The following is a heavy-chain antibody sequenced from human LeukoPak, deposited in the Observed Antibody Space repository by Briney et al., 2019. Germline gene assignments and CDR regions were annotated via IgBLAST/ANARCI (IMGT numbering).Heavy chain of an antibody. D-gene: IGHD6-19*01. J-gene: IGHJ4*02. CDR3: ARSRSGWPLDY. V-gene: IGHV1-69*05. Sequence: GASVKVSCKASGGTFSSYAISWVRQAPGQGLEWMGGIIPIFGTANYAQKFQGRVTITTDESTGTAYMELSSLRSEDTAVYYCARSRSGWPLDYWGQGTLVTVSS. CDR2: IIPIFGTA. CDR1: GGTFSSYA.